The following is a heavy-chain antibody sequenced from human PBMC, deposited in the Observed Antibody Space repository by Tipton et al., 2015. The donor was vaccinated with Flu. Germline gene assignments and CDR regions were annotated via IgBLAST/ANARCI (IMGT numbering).Heavy chain of an antibody. CDR1: GGSISGSY. Sequence: TLSLTCTVSGGSISGSYWSWIRQPPGKGLEWIGSIYYSGSTNYSPSLKSRVTMSLDRSKNQFSLKLNSVTAADTAVYYCARSTYYYGSGSSDYWGQGSLVTVSS. CDR2: IYYSGST. CDR3: ARSTYYYGSGSSDY. J-gene: IGHJ4*02. D-gene: IGHD3-10*01. V-gene: IGHV4-59*08.